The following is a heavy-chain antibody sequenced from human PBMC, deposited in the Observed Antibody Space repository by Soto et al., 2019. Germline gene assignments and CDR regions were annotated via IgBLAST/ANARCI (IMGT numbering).Heavy chain of an antibody. D-gene: IGHD1-26*01. CDR2: IYSSGSA. CDR1: RASIYTYS. CDR3: ATIVGANDY. J-gene: IGHJ4*02. Sequence: LSETLSLTCTVSRASIYTYSWTWIRRPAGKGLQWIGHIYSSGSANYSPSLKSRVSMSVDSSKNQISLKLSSVTAADTAVYYCATIVGANDYWGQGTLVTVSS. V-gene: IGHV4-4*07.